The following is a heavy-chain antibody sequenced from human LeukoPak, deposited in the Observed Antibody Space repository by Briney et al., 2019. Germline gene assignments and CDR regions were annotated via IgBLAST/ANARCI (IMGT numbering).Heavy chain of an antibody. CDR3: AREGPRDHLDY. CDR2: INHSGST. V-gene: IGHV4-34*01. Sequence: SETLSLTCAVYGGSFRDYYWTWIRQPPRKGLEWIGEINHSGSTNYNPSLKSRVTISVDTSKNQFSLKLTSVTAADTAVYYCAREGPRDHLDYWGQGTLVTVSS. D-gene: IGHD1-14*01. J-gene: IGHJ4*02. CDR1: GGSFRDYY.